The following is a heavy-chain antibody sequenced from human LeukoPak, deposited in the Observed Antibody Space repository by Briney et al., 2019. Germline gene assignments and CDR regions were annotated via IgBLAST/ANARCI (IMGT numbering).Heavy chain of an antibody. J-gene: IGHJ3*02. V-gene: IGHV4-59*01. D-gene: IGHD5-24*01. CDR2: IYYSGRT. Sequence: SETLSLTCTVSGDSINSYYWNWIRQPPGKGLEWIGYIYYSGRTDYNPSLKSRVTISLDTSKHQFSMKLKSVTAADTAVHFCARGRWLPNSFDIWGQGTMVTVFS. CDR1: GDSINSYY. CDR3: ARGRWLPNSFDI.